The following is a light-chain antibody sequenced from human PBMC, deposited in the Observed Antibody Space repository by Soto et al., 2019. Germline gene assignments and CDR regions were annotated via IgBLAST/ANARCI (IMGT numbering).Light chain of an antibody. CDR3: SSFTTTDILV. CDR1: SGDVGAYNF. J-gene: IGLJ3*02. CDR2: DVI. V-gene: IGLV2-14*03. Sequence: QSALTQPASVSGSLGQSITISCTGTSGDVGAYNFVSWFQHYPGKAPKIILYDVISRPSGVSNRFPGSKSGNTATLTISGLQAEDEANYYCSSFTTTDILVLGGGTKLTVL.